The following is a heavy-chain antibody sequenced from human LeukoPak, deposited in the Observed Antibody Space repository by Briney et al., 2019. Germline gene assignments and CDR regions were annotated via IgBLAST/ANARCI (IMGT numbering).Heavy chain of an antibody. D-gene: IGHD4-17*01. CDR2: IKPDGSET. CDR3: ARVKEGYGDYVDYYYYGMDV. V-gene: IGHV3-7*01. Sequence: GGSLRLPCTASEFSFSTYWMTWVRQAPGMGLEWVATIKPDGSETYYMDPVRGRFTISRDNSKNTLYLQMNSLRAEDTAVYYCARVKEGYGDYVDYYYYGMDVWGQGTTVTVSS. J-gene: IGHJ6*02. CDR1: EFSFSTYW.